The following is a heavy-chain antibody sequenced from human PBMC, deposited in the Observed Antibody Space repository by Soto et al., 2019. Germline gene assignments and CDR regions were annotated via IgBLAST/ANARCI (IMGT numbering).Heavy chain of an antibody. CDR2: ISYSGST. V-gene: IGHV4-59*01. Sequence: SETLSLTCTVSGGSINTYYWSWIRQSPGKGLEWIGYISYSGSTSYNPSLKSRLTISLNTSKNQFSLKLSSVTAADTAVYYCARGTRATQYYYYFYGMDVWGQGTTVTAP. CDR3: ARGTRATQYYYYFYGMDV. D-gene: IGHD3-10*01. CDR1: GGSINTYY. J-gene: IGHJ6*02.